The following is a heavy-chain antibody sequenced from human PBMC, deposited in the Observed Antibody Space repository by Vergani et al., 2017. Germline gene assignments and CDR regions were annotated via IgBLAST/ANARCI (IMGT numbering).Heavy chain of an antibody. J-gene: IGHJ6*03. CDR1: GFSLNTRGVS. V-gene: IGHV2-5*04. CDR2: IYWNDDQ. Sequence: QITLKESGPTLVKPTQTLTLTCTFSGFSLNTRGVSVAWIRQPPGKALDWLALIYWNDDQHYSPSLNNRVTITQDTYKNQVVLTMTNMDYVDTGTYYCVYRKTECGNTGCFYPFYYYCYMDVWGKGTTVTVSS. D-gene: IGHD1-7*01. CDR3: VYRKTECGNTGCFYPFYYYCYMDV.